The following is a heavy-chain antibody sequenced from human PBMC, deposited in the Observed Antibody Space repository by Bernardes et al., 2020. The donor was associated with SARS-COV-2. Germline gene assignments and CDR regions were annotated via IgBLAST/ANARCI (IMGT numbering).Heavy chain of an antibody. CDR1: GYTLTELS. J-gene: IGHJ5*02. D-gene: IGHD3-10*01. V-gene: IGHV1-24*01. CDR2: FDPEDGET. CDR3: ATVPFTPMVRSPSPFDP. Sequence: ASVKVSCKVSGYTLTELSMHWVRQAPGKGLEWMGGFDPEDGETIYAQKFQGRVTMTEDTSTDTAYMELSSLRSEDTAVYYCATVPFTPMVRSPSPFDPWGQGTLVTVSS.